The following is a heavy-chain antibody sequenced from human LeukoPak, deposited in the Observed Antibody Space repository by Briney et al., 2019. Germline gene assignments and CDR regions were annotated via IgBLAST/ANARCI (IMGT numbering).Heavy chain of an antibody. D-gene: IGHD4-17*01. Sequence: SQTLSLTCAISGDSVSSDSAAWNWIRQSPSRGLEWLARTYYRSKWHNDYAVSVKGRITINPDTSKNQLSLQLNSVTPEDTAIYYCARELYGDYTAHWFDPWGQGTLVTVSS. J-gene: IGHJ5*02. CDR2: TYYRSKWHN. V-gene: IGHV6-1*01. CDR1: GDSVSSDSAA. CDR3: ARELYGDYTAHWFDP.